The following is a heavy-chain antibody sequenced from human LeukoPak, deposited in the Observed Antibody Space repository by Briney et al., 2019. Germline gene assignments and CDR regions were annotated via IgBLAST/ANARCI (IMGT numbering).Heavy chain of an antibody. CDR1: GGSFSGYY. D-gene: IGHD3-9*01. J-gene: IGHJ5*02. Sequence: SETLSLTCAVYGGSFSGYYWSWIRQPPGKGLEWIGEINHSGSTNYNPSLKSRVTISVDTSKNQFSLKLSSVTAADTAMYYCAREAYDVLTSDWFDPWGQGTLVTVSS. CDR3: AREAYDVLTSDWFDP. V-gene: IGHV4-34*01. CDR2: INHSGST.